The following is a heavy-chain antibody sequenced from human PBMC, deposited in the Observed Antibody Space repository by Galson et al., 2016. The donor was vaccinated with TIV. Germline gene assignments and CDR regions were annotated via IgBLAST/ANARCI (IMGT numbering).Heavy chain of an antibody. D-gene: IGHD1-26*01. CDR1: GGSISNSGYF. J-gene: IGHJ1*01. Sequence: ETLSLTCAVSGGSISNSGYFWVWIRQTPGKRLEWIGNIYYSGNTHYNPSLKSRVTISVDRSKNQITLKLNPVTAADTAVYYCAGLPSSVSYCEYFQRWGQRALVTAS. CDR2: IYYSGNT. CDR3: AGLPSSVSYCEYFQR. V-gene: IGHV4-39*06.